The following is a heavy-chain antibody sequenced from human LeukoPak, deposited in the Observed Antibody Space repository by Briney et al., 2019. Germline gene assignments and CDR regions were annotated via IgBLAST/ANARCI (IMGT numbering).Heavy chain of an antibody. Sequence: PSETLSLTCTVSGDSISSSSYYWGWIRQPPGKELQWIGSIYYSGSTYYNPSLNSRVTISVDTSKNQFSLKLSSVTAADTAVYYCARDYLGGNPDAFDIWGQGTMVTVSS. J-gene: IGHJ3*02. D-gene: IGHD4-23*01. CDR1: GDSISSSSYY. V-gene: IGHV4-39*07. CDR3: ARDYLGGNPDAFDI. CDR2: IYYSGST.